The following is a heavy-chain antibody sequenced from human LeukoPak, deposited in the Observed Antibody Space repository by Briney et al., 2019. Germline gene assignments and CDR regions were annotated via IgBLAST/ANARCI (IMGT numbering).Heavy chain of an antibody. CDR1: GFTFSSYG. CDR2: ISYDGSNK. J-gene: IGHJ6*02. V-gene: IGHV3-30*18. CDR3: AKGRGAAHSSYYYGMDV. Sequence: GGSLRLSCAASGFTFSSYGMHWVRQAPGKGLEWVAIISYDGSNKCCADSVKGRFTISRDNSKNTLYLQMNSLTAEDTAVYYCAKGRGAAHSSYYYGMDVWGQGTTVTVSS. D-gene: IGHD6-6*01.